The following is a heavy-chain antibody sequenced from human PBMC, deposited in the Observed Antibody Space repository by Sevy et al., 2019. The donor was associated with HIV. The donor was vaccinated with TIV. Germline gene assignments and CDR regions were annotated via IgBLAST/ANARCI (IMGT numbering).Heavy chain of an antibody. V-gene: IGHV3-23*01. CDR3: AKDFRGCGGDCYSPPLDY. Sequence: GGSLRLSCAASGFTFSSYAMSWVRQAPGKGLEWVSAISGSGGSTYYAYSVKGRFTISRDNSKNTLYLQMNSLRAEDTAVYYCAKDFRGCGGDCYSPPLDYWGQGTLVTVSS. CDR1: GFTFSSYA. D-gene: IGHD2-21*02. CDR2: ISGSGGST. J-gene: IGHJ4*02.